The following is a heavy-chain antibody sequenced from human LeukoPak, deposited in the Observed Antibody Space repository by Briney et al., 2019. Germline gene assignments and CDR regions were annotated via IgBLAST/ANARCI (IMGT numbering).Heavy chain of an antibody. Sequence: SETLSLTCTVSDGSISSNSYYWGWIRQPPGKGLEWIGSIYYRGSTYYNPSLKSRVTTSVDTSKNQFSLKLSSVTAADTAVYYCARTTVTPTDAFDIWGQGTMVTVSS. CDR2: IYYRGST. J-gene: IGHJ3*02. D-gene: IGHD4-17*01. CDR1: DGSISSNSYY. V-gene: IGHV4-39*07. CDR3: ARTTVTPTDAFDI.